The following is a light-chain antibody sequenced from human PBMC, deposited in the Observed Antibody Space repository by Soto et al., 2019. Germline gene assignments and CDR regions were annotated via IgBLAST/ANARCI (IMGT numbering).Light chain of an antibody. Sequence: DIQMTQSPSTLSASVGDRVTITCRASQSISSWLAWYQQKPGKAPKLLIYKASTLDSGVPSRFSGSGSGTEFTLSISSLQPDDFATYHCQQYDSPPWTFGHGTKV. CDR2: KAS. V-gene: IGKV1-5*03. CDR1: QSISSW. CDR3: QQYDSPPWT. J-gene: IGKJ1*01.